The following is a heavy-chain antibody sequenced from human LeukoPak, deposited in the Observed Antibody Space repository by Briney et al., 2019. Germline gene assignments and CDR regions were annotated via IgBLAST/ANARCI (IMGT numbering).Heavy chain of an antibody. CDR3: ARQPFDGRGDYYYYYYMDV. Sequence: SVKVSCKASGGTFSSYAISWVRQAPGQGHEWMGGIIPIFGTANYAQKFQGRVTITADESTSTAYMELSSLRSEDTAVYYCARQPFDGRGDYYYYYYMDVWGKGTTVTVSS. CDR2: IIPIFGTA. V-gene: IGHV1-69*01. J-gene: IGHJ6*03. D-gene: IGHD3-9*01. CDR1: GGTFSSYA.